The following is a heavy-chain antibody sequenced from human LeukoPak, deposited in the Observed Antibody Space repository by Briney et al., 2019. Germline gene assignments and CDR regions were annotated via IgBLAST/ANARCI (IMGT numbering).Heavy chain of an antibody. CDR3: AREGFGLADY. CDR2: IYYSGST. D-gene: IGHD3-10*01. J-gene: IGHJ4*02. V-gene: IGHV4-31*03. CDR1: GDSINSGGYY. Sequence: SETLSLTRTVSGDSINSGGYYWTWIRQHPGKGLEWIGYIYYSGSTYYNPSLRSRLTISLDTSKNQFSLNLSSVTAADTAVYYCAREGFGLADYWGQGTLVTVSS.